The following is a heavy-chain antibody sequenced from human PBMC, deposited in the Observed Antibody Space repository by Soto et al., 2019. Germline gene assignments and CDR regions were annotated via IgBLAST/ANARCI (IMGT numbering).Heavy chain of an antibody. V-gene: IGHV3-23*01. CDR1: GFVFNNYA. CDR3: AKYVSYGSGTYSSLGFFDY. D-gene: IGHD3-10*01. CDR2: ISGSGARI. Sequence: DVQLLESGGGLVQPGGSLRLSCVASGFVFNNYAISWVRQAPGKGLQWVAGISGSGARIHYSTSVEGRFTISRDNSKCTLSLHMNSLRVDDSAVYYCAKYVSYGSGTYSSLGFFDYWGQGTLVIVSA. J-gene: IGHJ4*02.